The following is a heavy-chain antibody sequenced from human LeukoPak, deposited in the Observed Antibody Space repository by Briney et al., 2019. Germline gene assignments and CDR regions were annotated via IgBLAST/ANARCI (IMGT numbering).Heavy chain of an antibody. CDR3: ARVVDILTGHDTALDY. J-gene: IGHJ4*02. Sequence: ATVKLSCKASGYTFSGYYIHWVRQAPGQGLEWMGGINSNTCDTNFAQNFQGRVNMTTVTSISTAYMELSRLISDDTAVYYCARVVDILTGHDTALDYWGQGTLVTVS. V-gene: IGHV1-2*02. CDR1: GYTFSGYY. CDR2: INSNTCDT. D-gene: IGHD3-9*01.